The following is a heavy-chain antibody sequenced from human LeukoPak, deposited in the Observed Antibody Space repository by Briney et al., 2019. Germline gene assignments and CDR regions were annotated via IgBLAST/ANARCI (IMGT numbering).Heavy chain of an antibody. J-gene: IGHJ4*02. CDR3: AKEVIREWSDMLFGDLFVY. Sequence: TGTSLRLSCVASGFTFSSYALQWVRRGPGKGLEWLAVISYDGIKDYYSDSVKGRFTISRDNSKNTLYLQMNSLRPDDTAVYYCAKEVIREWSDMLFGDLFVYWDKGILVTVSS. CDR1: GFTFSSYA. CDR2: ISYDGIKD. D-gene: IGHD3-10*02. V-gene: IGHV3-30*04.